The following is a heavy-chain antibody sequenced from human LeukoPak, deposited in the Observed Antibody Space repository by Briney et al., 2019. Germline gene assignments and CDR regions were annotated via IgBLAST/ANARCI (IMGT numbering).Heavy chain of an antibody. J-gene: IGHJ3*02. CDR2: IYSGGST. D-gene: IGHD3-10*01. CDR3: ARDRITMVRGVILHAFDI. V-gene: IGHV3-66*01. CDR1: GFTVSSNY. Sequence: GGSLRLSCAASGFTVSSNYMSWVRQAPGKGLEWVSVIYSGGSTYYADSVKGRFTISRDNSKNTLYLQMNSLRAEDTAVYYCARDRITMVRGVILHAFDIWGQGRMVTVSS.